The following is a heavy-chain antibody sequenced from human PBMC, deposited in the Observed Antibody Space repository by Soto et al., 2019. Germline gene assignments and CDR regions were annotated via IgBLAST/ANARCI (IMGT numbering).Heavy chain of an antibody. Sequence: ASVKVSCKASGYTFTSYDINWVRQATGQGLEWMGWMNPNSGNTGYAQKFQGRVTMTRNTSISTAYMELSSLRSEDTAVYYCARGYGYYDFWSGYYFTDYWGQGTLVTVSS. CDR2: MNPNSGNT. D-gene: IGHD3-3*01. CDR3: ARGYGYYDFWSGYYFTDY. CDR1: GYTFTSYD. J-gene: IGHJ4*02. V-gene: IGHV1-8*01.